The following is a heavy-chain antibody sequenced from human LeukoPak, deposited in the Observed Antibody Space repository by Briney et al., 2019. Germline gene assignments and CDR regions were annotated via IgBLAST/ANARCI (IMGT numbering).Heavy chain of an antibody. V-gene: IGHV1-2*02. CDR3: ARDHCVSSGCYEDYYYGMDV. CDR2: INPNSGGT. D-gene: IGHD2-2*01. J-gene: IGHJ6*02. Sequence: GASVTVSCKASGYTFTGYYIQWVRQAPGQGLEWMGWINPNSGGTNYAQKFQGRVTMARDTSISTAYMELSRLRSDDTAVYFCARDHCVSSGCYEDYYYGMDVWGRGTTVTVSS. CDR1: GYTFTGYY.